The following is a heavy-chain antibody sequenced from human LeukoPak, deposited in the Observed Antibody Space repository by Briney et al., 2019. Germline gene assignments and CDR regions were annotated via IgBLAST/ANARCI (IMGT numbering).Heavy chain of an antibody. Sequence: SETLSLTCTVSGGSISSSSYYWGWIRQPPGKGLEWIGSIYYSGSTYYNPSLKSRVTISVDTSKNQFSLKLSSVTAADTAVYYCARNNASFDYWGQGTLVTVSS. V-gene: IGHV4-39*01. CDR2: IYYSGST. J-gene: IGHJ4*02. D-gene: IGHD1-14*01. CDR1: GGSISSSSYY. CDR3: ARNNASFDY.